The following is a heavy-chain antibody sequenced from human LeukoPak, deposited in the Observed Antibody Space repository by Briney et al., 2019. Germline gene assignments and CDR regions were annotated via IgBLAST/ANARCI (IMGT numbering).Heavy chain of an antibody. CDR1: GGSFSDFY. D-gene: IGHD3-22*01. J-gene: IGHJ4*01. Sequence: SETLSLTCAVYGGSFSDFYWNWIRQPPGKGLEWIGEINHSGSTNYNPSLKSRVTMSVDTFKNQFSLTLSSVTAADTAVYYCARVQDFETRGYYLGYWGHGTLVTVSS. CDR2: INHSGST. CDR3: ARVQDFETRGYYLGY. V-gene: IGHV4-34*01.